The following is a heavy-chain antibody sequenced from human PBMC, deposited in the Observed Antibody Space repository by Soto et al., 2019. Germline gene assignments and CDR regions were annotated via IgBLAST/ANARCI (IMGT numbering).Heavy chain of an antibody. CDR1: GFTFSSYG. CDR3: AKDRGHYAKRYYYYMDV. D-gene: IGHD3-16*01. CDR2: ISYDGSNK. Sequence: QVQLVESGGGVVQPGRSLRLSCAASGFTFSSYGMHWVRQAPGKGLEWVAVISYDGSNKYYADSVKGRFTISRDNSKNTLYLQMNSLRAEDTAVYYFAKDRGHYAKRYYYYMDVWGQGTTVTVSS. J-gene: IGHJ6*03. V-gene: IGHV3-30*18.